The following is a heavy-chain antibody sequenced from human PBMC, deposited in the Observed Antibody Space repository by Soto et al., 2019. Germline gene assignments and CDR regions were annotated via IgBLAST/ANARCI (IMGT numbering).Heavy chain of an antibody. CDR1: GGTFSSYA. D-gene: IGHD2-8*01. J-gene: IGHJ6*02. CDR3: ARDCTPYCYGMDV. Sequence: SVKVSFKASGGTFSSYAISWVRQAPGQGLEWMGGIIPIFGTANYAQKFQGRVTITADKFTSTAYMELSSLRSEDTAVYYCARDCTPYCYGMDVWGQGTTVTVSS. V-gene: IGHV1-69*06. CDR2: IIPIFGTA.